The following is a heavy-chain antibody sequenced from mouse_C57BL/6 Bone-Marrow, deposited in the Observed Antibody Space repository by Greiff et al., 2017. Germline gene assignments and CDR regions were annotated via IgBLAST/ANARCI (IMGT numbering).Heavy chain of an antibody. CDR3: ARNGNDY. Sequence: LVESGAELVRPGASVKLSCKASGYTFTGYYINWVKQRPGQGLEWIARIYPGSGNTYYNEKFKGKATLTVEKSSSTAYMQLSSLTSEDSAVYCSARNGNDYWGQGTTVTVSS. J-gene: IGHJ2*01. D-gene: IGHD4-1*01. CDR1: GYTFTGYY. V-gene: IGHV1-76*01. CDR2: IYPGSGNT.